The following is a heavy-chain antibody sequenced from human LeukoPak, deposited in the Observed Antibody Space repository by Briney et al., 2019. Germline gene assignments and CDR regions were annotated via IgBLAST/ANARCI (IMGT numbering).Heavy chain of an antibody. CDR1: GGSISSSSYY. V-gene: IGHV4-39*07. J-gene: IGHJ5*02. CDR3: ARVIVVPAAMRPNWFDP. D-gene: IGHD2-2*01. Sequence: PSETLSLTCTVSGGSISSSSYYWGWIRQPPGKGLEWIGSIYYSGSTYYNPSLKSRVTISVDTSKNQFSLKLSSVTAADTAVYYCARVIVVPAAMRPNWFDPWGQGTLVTVSS. CDR2: IYYSGST.